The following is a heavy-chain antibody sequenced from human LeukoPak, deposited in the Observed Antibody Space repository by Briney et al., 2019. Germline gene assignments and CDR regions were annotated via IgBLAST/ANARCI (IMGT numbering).Heavy chain of an antibody. J-gene: IGHJ3*02. CDR3: ARSDSSGYYHWAFDI. D-gene: IGHD3-22*01. Sequence: PSETLSLTCTVSGGSISSYYWAWVRQPPGKGLEWIGYISYSGSTNYNPSLKSRLTVSADTSKNQFSLKLSSVTAADTAVYYCARSDSSGYYHWAFDIWGQGTMVTVSS. CDR1: GGSISSYY. V-gene: IGHV4-59*01. CDR2: ISYSGST.